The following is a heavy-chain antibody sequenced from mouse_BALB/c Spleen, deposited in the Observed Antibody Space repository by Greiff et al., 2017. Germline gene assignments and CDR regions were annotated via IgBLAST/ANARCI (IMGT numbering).Heavy chain of an antibody. V-gene: IGHV1S22*01. D-gene: IGHD2-3*01. CDR3: TRWLLLHWYFDV. CDR2: IYPGSGST. J-gene: IGHJ1*01. CDR1: GYTFTSYW. Sequence: LKQPGSELVRPGASVKLSCKASGYTFTSYWMHWVKQRPGQGLEWIGNIYPGSGSTNYDEKFKSKATLTVDTSSSTAYMQLSSLTSEDSAVYYCTRWLLLHWYFDVWGAGTTVTVSS.